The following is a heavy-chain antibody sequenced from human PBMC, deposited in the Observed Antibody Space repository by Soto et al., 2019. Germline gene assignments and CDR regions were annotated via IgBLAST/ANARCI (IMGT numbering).Heavy chain of an antibody. J-gene: IGHJ1*01. CDR2: IWLDSSNK. V-gene: IGHV3-33*01. CDR1: GFTFGGFG. D-gene: IGHD3-22*01. CDR3: ARDRVESGYPEYFQH. Sequence: GGSLRLSCGVSGFTFGGFGVHWVRQAPGKGLEWVAMIWLDSSNKYYEDSVKGRFTISRDNSKNTLYLQMNSLRAEDTAVYYCARDRVESGYPEYFQHWGQGTLVTVSS.